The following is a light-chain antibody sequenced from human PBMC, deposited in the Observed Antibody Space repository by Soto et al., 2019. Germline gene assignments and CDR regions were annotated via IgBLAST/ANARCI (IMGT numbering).Light chain of an antibody. CDR2: ENN. CDR1: SSNFGNNY. J-gene: IGLJ1*01. V-gene: IGLV1-51*02. CDR3: GTWDSSLSAGYV. Sequence: QSVLTQPPSVSAAPGQKVTISCPGSSSNFGNNYVSWYQQLPGTAPKLLIYENNKRPSGIPDRFSGSKSGTSATLGITGLQTGDEADYYCGTWDSSLSAGYVFGTGTKVTVL.